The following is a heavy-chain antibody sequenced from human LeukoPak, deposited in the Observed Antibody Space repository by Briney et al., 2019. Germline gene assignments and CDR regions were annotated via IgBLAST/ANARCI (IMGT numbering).Heavy chain of an antibody. CDR1: GYTFTGYY. D-gene: IGHD3-16*02. V-gene: IGHV1-2*02. J-gene: IGHJ4*02. CDR2: INPNSGGT. CDR3: ARSRITFGGVIVILDY. Sequence: ASVKVSCKASGYTFTGYYMHWVRQAPGQGLEWMGWINPNSGGTNYAQKFQGRVTTTRDTSISTAYMELSRLRSDDTAVYYCARSRITFGGVIVILDYWGQGTLVTVSS.